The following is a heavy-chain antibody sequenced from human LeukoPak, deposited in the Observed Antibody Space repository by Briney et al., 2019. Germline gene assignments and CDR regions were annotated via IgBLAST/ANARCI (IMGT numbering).Heavy chain of an antibody. CDR3: ARVGDCSSTCCYVIDP. J-gene: IGHJ5*02. CDR2: INPNSGGT. D-gene: IGHD2-2*01. CDR1: GYTFTGYY. V-gene: IGHV1-2*02. Sequence: ASVKVSCKASGYTFTGYYMHWVRQAPGQGLEWMGWINPNSGGTDYAQKFQGRVTMTRDTSISTAYMELSGLRSDDTAMYYCARVGDCSSTCCYVIDPWGQGTLVTVSS.